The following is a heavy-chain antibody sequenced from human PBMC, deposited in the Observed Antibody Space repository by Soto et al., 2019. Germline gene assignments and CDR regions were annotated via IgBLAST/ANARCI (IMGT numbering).Heavy chain of an antibody. Sequence: GASVKVSCKASGYTFTRYGISWVRQAPGQELEWMGWISAYNGNTNYAQKLQGRVTMTTDTSTSTAYMELRSLRSDDTAVYYCARENRGWIQLWGSYYYYGMDVWGQGTTVTVSS. V-gene: IGHV1-18*01. CDR3: ARENRGWIQLWGSYYYYGMDV. CDR1: GYTFTRYG. CDR2: ISAYNGNT. D-gene: IGHD5-18*01. J-gene: IGHJ6*02.